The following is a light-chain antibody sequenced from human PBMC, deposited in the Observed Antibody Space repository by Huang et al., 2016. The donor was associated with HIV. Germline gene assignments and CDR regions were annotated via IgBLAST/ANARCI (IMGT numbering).Light chain of an antibody. CDR3: QQSSTPPST. V-gene: IGKV1-39*01. J-gene: IGKJ2*01. CDR2: ATS. CDR1: QNINGH. Sequence: EIQMTQSPSSLSASVGDRVTITCRTSQNINGHLNWYQQRPGKAPKLLLYATSSLHTGVPSRVSGSGSGTHFTLTISSLQSEDFATYYCQQSSTPPSTFGQGTKLEIK.